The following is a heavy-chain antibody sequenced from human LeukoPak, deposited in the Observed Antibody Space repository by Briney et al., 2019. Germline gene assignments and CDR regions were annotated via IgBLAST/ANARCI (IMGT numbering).Heavy chain of an antibody. CDR3: AELGITMIGGV. CDR2: ISSSSSTI. V-gene: IGHV3-48*04. J-gene: IGHJ6*04. CDR1: GFTFSSYG. Sequence: GGSLRLSCAASGFTFSSYGMTWVRQAPGKGLEWVSYISSSSSTIYYADSVKGRFTISRDNAKDSLYLQMNSLRAEDTAVYYCAELGITMIGGVWGKGTTVTISS. D-gene: IGHD3-10*02.